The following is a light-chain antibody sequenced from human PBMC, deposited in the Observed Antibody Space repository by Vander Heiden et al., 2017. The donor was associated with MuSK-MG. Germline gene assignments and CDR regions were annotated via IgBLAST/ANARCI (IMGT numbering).Light chain of an antibody. Sequence: EIVLTHSPPTLSLSPGERATLSCRASQRLSNTYLAWYQQKPGQAPRLLMFDASRRAPAIPDRFTGSGSATDFTLTISRLDPEDFAVYYCQNYCSSPVAFGQGTKAEIK. CDR1: QRLSNTY. J-gene: IGKJ2*01. V-gene: IGKV3-20*01. CDR3: QNYCSSPVA. CDR2: DAS.